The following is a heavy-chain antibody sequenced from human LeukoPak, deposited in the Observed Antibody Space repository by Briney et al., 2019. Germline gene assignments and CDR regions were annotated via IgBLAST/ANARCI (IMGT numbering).Heavy chain of an antibody. J-gene: IGHJ4*02. CDR1: GGTFSSYA. Sequence: ASVKVSCKASGGTFSSYAISWVRQAPGQGLEWMGRIIPILGIANYAQKFQGRVTITADKSTSTAYMELSSLRSEDTAVYYCARVNLGAVRGGDCYYFDYWGQGTLVTVSS. D-gene: IGHD2-21*02. CDR3: ARVNLGAVRGGDCYYFDY. CDR2: IIPILGIA. V-gene: IGHV1-69*04.